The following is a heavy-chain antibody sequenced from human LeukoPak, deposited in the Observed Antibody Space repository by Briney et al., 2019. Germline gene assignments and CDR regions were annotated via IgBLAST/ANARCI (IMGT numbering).Heavy chain of an antibody. J-gene: IGHJ2*01. CDR1: GFTFSSYS. D-gene: IGHD6-13*01. CDR2: ISSSSSYI. Sequence: AGGSLRLSCAASGFTFSSYSMNWVRQAPGKGLEWVSSISSSSSYIYYADSVKGRFTISRDNAKNSLYLQMNSLRAEDTAVYYCARDRGIAAAGANYWYFDLWGRGTLVTVSS. V-gene: IGHV3-21*01. CDR3: ARDRGIAAAGANYWYFDL.